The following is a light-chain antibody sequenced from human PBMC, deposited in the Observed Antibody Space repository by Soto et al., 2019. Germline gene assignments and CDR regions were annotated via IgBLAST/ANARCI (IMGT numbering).Light chain of an antibody. CDR3: QQYGRLPPYT. J-gene: IGKJ2*01. V-gene: IGKV3-20*01. Sequence: EIVLTQSPGTLSLSPGESATLSCRASQSVSSSYWSWYQQKPGQAPRLLIHGTSDRATGIPDRFSGSGSGTDFTLTITSLEPEDFAVYYCQQYGRLPPYTFGQGTKLEIK. CDR1: QSVSSSY. CDR2: GTS.